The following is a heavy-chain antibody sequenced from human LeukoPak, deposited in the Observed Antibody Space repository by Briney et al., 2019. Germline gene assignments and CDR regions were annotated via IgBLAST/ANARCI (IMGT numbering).Heavy chain of an antibody. CDR1: GGSFSGYY. D-gene: IGHD1-26*01. CDR3: ARGVSRGNWFDP. V-gene: IGHV4-34*01. Sequence: SETLSLTCAVYGGSFSGYYWSWIRQPPEKGLEWIGEINHSGSTNYNPSLKSRVTISVDTSKNQFSLKLSSVTAADTAVYYCARGVSRGNWFDPWGQGTLVTVSS. CDR2: INHSGST. J-gene: IGHJ5*02.